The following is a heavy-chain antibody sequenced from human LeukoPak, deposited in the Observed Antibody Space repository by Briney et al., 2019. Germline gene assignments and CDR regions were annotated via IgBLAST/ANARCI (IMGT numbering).Heavy chain of an antibody. Sequence: GGSLRLSCEASGFTFCSHWMSWVRQAPGKGLEWVAIIKQDGSEKDYVDSVTGRFTISRDNAKNSLYLQMNSLRDEDTAVYYCARDTSAWRYGMDVWGQGTTVTVSS. CDR3: ARDTSAWRYGMDV. J-gene: IGHJ6*02. V-gene: IGHV3-7*01. CDR1: GFTFCSHW. CDR2: IKQDGSEK. D-gene: IGHD6-19*01.